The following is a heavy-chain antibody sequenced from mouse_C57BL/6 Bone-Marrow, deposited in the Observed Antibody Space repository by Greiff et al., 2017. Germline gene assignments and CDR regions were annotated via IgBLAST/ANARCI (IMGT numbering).Heavy chain of an antibody. CDR1: GYTFTNYW. J-gene: IGHJ4*01. CDR2: IYPGGGYT. V-gene: IGHV1-63*01. CDR3: ARLDGNYHYAMDY. D-gene: IGHD2-1*01. Sequence: VQLQQSGAELVRPGTSVKMSCKASGYTFTNYWIGWAKQRPGHGLEWIGEIYPGGGYTNYNEKFKGKATLTADKSSSTAYMQFSSLTSEDSAVYYCARLDGNYHYAMDYWGQGTSVTVSS.